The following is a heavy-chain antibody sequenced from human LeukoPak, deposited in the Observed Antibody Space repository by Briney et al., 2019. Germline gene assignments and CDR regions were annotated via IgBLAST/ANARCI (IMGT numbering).Heavy chain of an antibody. D-gene: IGHD5/OR15-5a*01. CDR1: GGSFSGYY. CDR3: ARDSTHGRFDP. J-gene: IGHJ5*02. Sequence: SETLSLTCAVYGGSFSGYYWSWIRQPPGKGLEWIGEINHSGSTNYNPSLKSRVTISVDTSKNQFSLKLTSVTAADTAVYYCARDSTHGRFDPWGQGTLVTVSS. CDR2: INHSGST. V-gene: IGHV4-34*09.